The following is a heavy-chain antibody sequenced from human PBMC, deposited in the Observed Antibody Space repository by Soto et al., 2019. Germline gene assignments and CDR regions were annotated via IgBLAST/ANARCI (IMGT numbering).Heavy chain of an antibody. J-gene: IGHJ4*02. CDR2: IDWDDDK. V-gene: IGHV2-70*04. CDR1: GFSLSTSGER. CDR3: ARNYFGSGSYYQY. D-gene: IGHD3-10*01. Sequence: SGPTLVKPTQTLTLTCTFSGFSLSTSGERMGWIRQPPGKALQWLARIDWDDDKFYNTFLKTRLTISKDTSKNQVVLTMTNMDPVYTATYYCARNYFGSGSYYQYWCPGTLVTVSS.